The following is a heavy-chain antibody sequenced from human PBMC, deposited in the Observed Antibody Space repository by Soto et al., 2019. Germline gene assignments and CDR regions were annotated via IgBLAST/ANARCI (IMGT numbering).Heavy chain of an antibody. CDR2: IYYSGRT. V-gene: IGHV4-39*01. Sequence: ASETLSLTCTVTGDSINSRSYYWGWIRQPPGKGLEWIGSIYYSGRTYNNPSLRSRVSMSIDTSKDQFSLKLKSVTAADTALYFCARQRTSVVTQAYFDYWGRGTLVTVSS. J-gene: IGHJ4*02. D-gene: IGHD2-21*02. CDR1: GDSINSRSYY. CDR3: ARQRTSVVTQAYFDY.